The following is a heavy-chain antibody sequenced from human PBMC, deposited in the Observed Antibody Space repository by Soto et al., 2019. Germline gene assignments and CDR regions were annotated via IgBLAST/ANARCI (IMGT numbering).Heavy chain of an antibody. CDR1: GFTFSAYA. J-gene: IGHJ4*02. D-gene: IGHD4-17*01. Sequence: EVQLLESGGGLVQPGGSLRLSCAASGFTFSAYAMSWVRQPPGKGLEWVSAISGISDNTYYADSVKGRFTMSRDTSKATLYLQMNSLRGEDTAIYYCAKRPVTTGFNNSYFHYWGQGTVVTVSS. CDR2: ISGISDNT. V-gene: IGHV3-23*01. CDR3: AKRPVTTGFNNSYFHY.